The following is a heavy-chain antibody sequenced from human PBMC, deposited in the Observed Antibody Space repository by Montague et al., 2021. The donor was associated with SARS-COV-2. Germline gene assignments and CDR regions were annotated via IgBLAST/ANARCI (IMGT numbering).Heavy chain of an antibody. CDR2: IFHSGIT. J-gene: IGHJ5*02. CDR3: ARTEYNWNDWFDP. D-gene: IGHD1-20*01. Sequence: SETLSLTCSVSGGSISSYYWSWIRQSPGKGLEWIGYIFHSGITDXNPSSKSRVTISVDMSKNQFSLQLNSVTAADSAVYYCARTEYNWNDWFDPWGQGTLVTVSS. CDR1: GGSISSYY. V-gene: IGHV4-59*13.